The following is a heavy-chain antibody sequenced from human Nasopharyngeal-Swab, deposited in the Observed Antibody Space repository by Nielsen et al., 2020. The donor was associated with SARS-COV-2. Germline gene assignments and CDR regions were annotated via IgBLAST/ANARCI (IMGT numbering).Heavy chain of an antibody. V-gene: IGHV3-9*01. CDR2: ISWNSGSI. Sequence: SLKISCAASGFTFDDYAMHWVRQAPGKGLEWVSGISWNSGSIGYADSVKGRFTISRDNAKNSLYLQMNSLRAEDTALYYCAKDIASSSWYFGYWGQGTLVTVSS. CDR3: AKDIASSSWYFGY. J-gene: IGHJ4*02. CDR1: GFTFDDYA. D-gene: IGHD6-13*01.